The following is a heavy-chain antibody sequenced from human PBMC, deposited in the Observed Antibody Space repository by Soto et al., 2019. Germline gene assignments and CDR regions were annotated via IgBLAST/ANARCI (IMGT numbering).Heavy chain of an antibody. D-gene: IGHD1-20*01. CDR3: ARRYGRIFDY. CDR2: IYYSGST. CDR1: GGSISSYY. V-gene: IGHV4-59*01. Sequence: QVQLQESGPGLVKPSETLSLTCTVSGGSISSYYWSWIRQRPGKGLEWIGYIYYSGSTNYNPSLKSRVTISVDTSKNQFALKLSSVTAADTAVYYCARRYGRIFDYWGQGTLVTVSS. J-gene: IGHJ4*02.